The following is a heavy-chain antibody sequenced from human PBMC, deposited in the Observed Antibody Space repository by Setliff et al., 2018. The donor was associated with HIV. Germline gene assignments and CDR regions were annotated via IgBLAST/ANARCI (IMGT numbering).Heavy chain of an antibody. Sequence: ASVKVSCKASGYTFTSYGISWVRQAPGQGLEWMGWISAYNGNTNYAQKLQGRVTMTTDTSTSTAYMELRSLRSDDTAVYYCARDRCSGGSCTSSYHYYGMDVWGQGTTVTVSS. CDR3: ARDRCSGGSCTSSYHYYGMDV. CDR2: ISAYNGNT. J-gene: IGHJ6*02. CDR1: GYTFTSYG. V-gene: IGHV1-18*01. D-gene: IGHD2-15*01.